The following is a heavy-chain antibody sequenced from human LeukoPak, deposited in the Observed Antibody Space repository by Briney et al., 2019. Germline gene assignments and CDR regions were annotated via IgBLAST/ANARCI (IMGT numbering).Heavy chain of an antibody. J-gene: IGHJ6*03. D-gene: IGHD6-13*01. CDR3: AKDSSSWSYYMDV. CDR1: GFTFSNHG. Sequence: GRSLRLSCAASGFTFSNHGMHWVRQAPGKGLECVAAISYDGSNKYYADSVKGRFTISRDNAKNTLYLQMNSLRAEDTAVYYCAKDSSSWSYYMDVWGKGTTVTVSS. V-gene: IGHV3-30*18. CDR2: ISYDGSNK.